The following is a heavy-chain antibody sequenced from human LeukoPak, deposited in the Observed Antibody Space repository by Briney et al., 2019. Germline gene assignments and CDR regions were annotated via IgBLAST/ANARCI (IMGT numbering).Heavy chain of an antibody. V-gene: IGHV3-43D*03. J-gene: IGHJ6*03. CDR1: GFTFDDYA. CDR3: AKDSVDSSSWGYYYYYYMDV. D-gene: IGHD6-13*01. CDR2: ISWDGGST. Sequence: PGGSLRLSCAASGFTFDDYAMHWVRQAPGKGLEWVSLISWDGGSTYYAVSVKGRFTISRDNSKNSLYLQMNSLRAEDTALYYCAKDSVDSSSWGYYYYYYMDVWGKGTTVTVSS.